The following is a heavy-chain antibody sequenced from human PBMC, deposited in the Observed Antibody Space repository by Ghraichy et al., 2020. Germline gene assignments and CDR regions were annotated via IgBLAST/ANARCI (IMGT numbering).Heavy chain of an antibody. CDR2: IYYFSGST. Sequence: SETLSLTCTVSGGSISSGDYYWSWIRQPPGEGLEWLGYIYYFSGSTDYNPSLKSRVTISIDTSKNQFSLNLSSVTAAATAVYYCARGRYYYENSGFYYDDPWGQGTLVTVSS. CDR3: ARGRYYYENSGFYYDDP. J-gene: IGHJ5*02. CDR1: GGSISSGDYY. D-gene: IGHD3-22*01. V-gene: IGHV4-30-4*01.